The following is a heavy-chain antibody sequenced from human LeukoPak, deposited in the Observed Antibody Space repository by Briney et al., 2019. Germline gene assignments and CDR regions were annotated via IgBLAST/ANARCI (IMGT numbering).Heavy chain of an antibody. CDR3: ARLRDHSASWRGSASRY. CDR2: INPNSGGT. D-gene: IGHD3-3*01. Sequence: ASVKVSCKASGYTFTSYGISWVRQAPGQGLEWMGWINPNSGGTNYAQKFQGRVTMTRDTSINTAYMELSSLNINDTAVYYCARLRDHSASWRGSASRYWGQGTLVTVSS. CDR1: GYTFTSYG. V-gene: IGHV1-2*02. J-gene: IGHJ4*02.